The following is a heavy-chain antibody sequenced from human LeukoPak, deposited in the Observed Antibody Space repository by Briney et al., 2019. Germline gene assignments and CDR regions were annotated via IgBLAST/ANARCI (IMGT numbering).Heavy chain of an antibody. D-gene: IGHD6-13*01. CDR1: GGSISSSSYY. Sequence: SETLSLTCTVSGGSISSSSYYWSWIRQPPGKGLEWIGEINHSGSTNYNPSLKSRVTISVDTSKNQFSLKLSSVTAADTAVYYCARLLDRIAAAGTGHNWFDPWGQGTLVTVSS. CDR2: INHSGST. J-gene: IGHJ5*02. V-gene: IGHV4-39*07. CDR3: ARLLDRIAAAGTGHNWFDP.